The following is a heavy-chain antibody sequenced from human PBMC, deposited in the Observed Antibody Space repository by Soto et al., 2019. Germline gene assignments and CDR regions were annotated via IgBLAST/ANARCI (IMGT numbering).Heavy chain of an antibody. CDR2: IYYSGST. D-gene: IGHD6-13*01. V-gene: IGHV4-39*01. Sequence: SETLSLTCTVSGGSISSSSYYWGWIRQPPGKGLEWIGSIYYSGSTYYNPSLKSRVTISVDTSKNQFSLKLSSVTAADTAVYYCARPRSRAAAGNLIGWFDPWGQGTLVTVSS. CDR1: GGSISSSSYY. J-gene: IGHJ5*02. CDR3: ARPRSRAAAGNLIGWFDP.